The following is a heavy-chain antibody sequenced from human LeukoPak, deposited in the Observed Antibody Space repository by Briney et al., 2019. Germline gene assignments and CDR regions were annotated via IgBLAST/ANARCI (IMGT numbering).Heavy chain of an antibody. CDR1: GFTFSSSW. V-gene: IGHV3-74*01. J-gene: IGHJ4*02. CDR2: INSDGSTI. D-gene: IGHD3-3*01. Sequence: PGGSLRLSCAASGFTFSSSWMHWVRQAPGKGLVWVSRINSDGSTIGYADSVKGRFTISRDNAKNTLYLQMNSLRAEDTAVYYCARDAFGVDKSPFWGQGTLVTVSS. CDR3: ARDAFGVDKSPF.